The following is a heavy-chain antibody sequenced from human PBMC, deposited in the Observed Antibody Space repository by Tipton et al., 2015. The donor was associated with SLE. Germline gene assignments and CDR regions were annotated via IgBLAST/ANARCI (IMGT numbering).Heavy chain of an antibody. CDR2: IYTSGST. J-gene: IGHJ4*02. D-gene: IGHD3/OR15-3a*01. CDR1: GYSISSGYY. Sequence: TLSLTCVVSGYSISSGYYWGWIRQPPGKGLEWIGYIYTSGSTNYNPSLKSRVTISVDTSKNRFSLKLSSVTAADTAVYYCARDLGLLGFDYWGQGTLVTVSS. V-gene: IGHV4-28*03. CDR3: ARDLGLLGFDY.